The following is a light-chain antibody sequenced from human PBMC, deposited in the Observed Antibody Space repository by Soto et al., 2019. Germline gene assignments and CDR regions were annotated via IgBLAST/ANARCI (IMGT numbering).Light chain of an antibody. CDR1: QGIISN. Sequence: DTVMTQSPVTLSGSPGERVTLSCRASQGIISNLAWYQQKRGQAPRVLIYGASTRATGVPDRFSGSGSGTGFTLTITSLQSEDSAIYYCQQYYDWPRTFGQGTKVDIK. J-gene: IGKJ1*01. CDR3: QQYYDWPRT. CDR2: GAS. V-gene: IGKV3-15*01.